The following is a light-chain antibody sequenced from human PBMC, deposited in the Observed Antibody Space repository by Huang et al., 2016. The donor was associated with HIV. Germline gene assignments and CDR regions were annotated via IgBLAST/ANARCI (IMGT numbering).Light chain of an antibody. CDR1: QSVNSN. CDR2: GAS. Sequence: EIEMTQSPATLSVSPGERVTLSCRASQSVNSNLAWYQQKPGQAPRLLMFGASTRATGIPARFSGSGSVTEFTLTISSLQSEDFAVYYCQHYNNWPYTFGQGAKVEI. CDR3: QHYNNWPYT. J-gene: IGKJ2*01. V-gene: IGKV3-15*01.